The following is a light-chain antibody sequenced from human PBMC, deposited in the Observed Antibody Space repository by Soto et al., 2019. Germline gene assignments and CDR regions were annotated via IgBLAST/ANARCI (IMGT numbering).Light chain of an antibody. CDR1: QSISDW. V-gene: IGKV1-5*03. CDR2: KAS. CDR3: QQYISYSPT. Sequence: DIQMTQSPSTLSASVGDRVTITCRASQSISDWLAWYQQKPGKAPKLLIYKASSLESGVPSRFSGSGSGTKFTLTISSLQPDDFATYYCQQYISYSPTFCQGTKVEI. J-gene: IGKJ1*01.